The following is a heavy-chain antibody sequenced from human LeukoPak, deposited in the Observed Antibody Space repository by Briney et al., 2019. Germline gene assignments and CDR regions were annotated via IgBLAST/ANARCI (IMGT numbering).Heavy chain of an antibody. D-gene: IGHD1-26*01. J-gene: IGHJ4*02. Sequence: ASVKVSCKTSGGTFSNHAISWVRQAPGQGLEWMGGIIPIFGIANYAQKFQGRVTISTDESTTTAYMELSSLRSEDTAVYYCARVSSGSYAALDYWGQGTLVTVSS. V-gene: IGHV1-69*05. CDR3: ARVSSGSYAALDY. CDR1: GGTFSNHA. CDR2: IIPIFGIA.